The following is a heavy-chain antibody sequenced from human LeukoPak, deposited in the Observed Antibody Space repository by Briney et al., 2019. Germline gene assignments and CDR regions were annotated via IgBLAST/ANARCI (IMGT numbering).Heavy chain of an antibody. Sequence: PSETLSLTCTVSGGSISSYYWSWLRQPPGKGLEWIGYIYYSGSTNYNPSLKSRVTISVDTSKNQFSLKLSSVTAADTAVYYCARARGEYYDSSGYSFDYWGQGTLVTVSS. V-gene: IGHV4-59*01. CDR1: GGSISSYY. CDR2: IYYSGST. D-gene: IGHD3-22*01. CDR3: ARARGEYYDSSGYSFDY. J-gene: IGHJ4*02.